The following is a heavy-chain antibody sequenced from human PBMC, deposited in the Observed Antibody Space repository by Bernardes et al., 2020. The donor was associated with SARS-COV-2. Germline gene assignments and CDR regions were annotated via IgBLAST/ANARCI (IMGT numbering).Heavy chain of an antibody. D-gene: IGHD2-2*02. Sequence: GVLRLSCAASGFTFSNAWMSWVRQAPGKGLEWVGRIKSKTDGGTTDYAAPVKGRFTISRDDSKNTLYLQMNSLKTEDTAVYYCTTGIVVVPAAIPAVGRQKYYYYYYMDVWGKGTTVTVSS. CDR3: TTGIVVVPAAIPAVGRQKYYYYYYMDV. J-gene: IGHJ6*03. CDR1: GFTFSNAW. V-gene: IGHV3-15*01. CDR2: IKSKTDGGTT.